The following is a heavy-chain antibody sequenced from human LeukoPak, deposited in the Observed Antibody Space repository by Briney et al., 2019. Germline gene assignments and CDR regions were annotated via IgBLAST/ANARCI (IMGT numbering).Heavy chain of an antibody. Sequence: ASVKVSCKASGYTFTGYYMHWVRQAPGQGLEWMGWINPNGGGTNYAQKFQGRVTMTRDTSISTAYMELSRLRSDDTAVYYCARDLSVRGVIDYWGQGTLVTVSS. CDR2: INPNGGGT. D-gene: IGHD3-10*01. CDR1: GYTFTGYY. J-gene: IGHJ4*02. V-gene: IGHV1-2*02. CDR3: ARDLSVRGVIDY.